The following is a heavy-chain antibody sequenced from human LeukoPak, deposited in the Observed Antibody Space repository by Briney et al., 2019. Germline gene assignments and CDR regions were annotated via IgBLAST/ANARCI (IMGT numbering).Heavy chain of an antibody. CDR1: GGTFSTYA. D-gene: IGHD3-22*01. CDR2: IIPMFGTE. J-gene: IGHJ4*02. Sequence: GASVKVSCKASGGTFSTYAITWVRQAPRQGLEWMGGIIPMFGTENYAQKFQGRVTITADESTNTVNMELSSLRSEDTAVYYCARGSFYYDSSGYRTFDYWGQGTLVTVSS. CDR3: ARGSFYYDSSGYRTFDY. V-gene: IGHV1-69*01.